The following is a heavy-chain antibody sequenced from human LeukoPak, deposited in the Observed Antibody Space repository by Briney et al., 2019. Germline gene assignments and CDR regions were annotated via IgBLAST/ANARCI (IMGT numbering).Heavy chain of an antibody. D-gene: IGHD3-10*01. CDR2: INWNGDST. CDR1: GFTFDEYG. V-gene: IGHV3-20*04. Sequence: PGGSLGLSCAATGFTFDEYGMSWVRQAPGKGLEWVSGINWNGDSTGYADSVKGRFTISRDNAKNSLYLQMNSLRAEDTAVYYCATDLIHYYGSGAKTWGQGTLVTVSS. CDR3: ATDLIHYYGSGAKT. J-gene: IGHJ5*02.